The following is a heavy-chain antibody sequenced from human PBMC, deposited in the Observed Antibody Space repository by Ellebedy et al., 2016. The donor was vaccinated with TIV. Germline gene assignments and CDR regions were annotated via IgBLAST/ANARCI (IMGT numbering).Heavy chain of an antibody. J-gene: IGHJ6*02. Sequence: PGGSLRLSCTASGFTFSDHYMDWVRQAPGKGLEWVGSSRNKVNSYSTEYAASVKGRFTISRDDSKNSLYLQMNSLRTEDTAVYYCTRAGASSSGMDVWGQGTTVTVSS. V-gene: IGHV3-72*01. D-gene: IGHD7-27*01. CDR1: GFTFSDHY. CDR3: TRAGASSSGMDV. CDR2: SRNKVNSYST.